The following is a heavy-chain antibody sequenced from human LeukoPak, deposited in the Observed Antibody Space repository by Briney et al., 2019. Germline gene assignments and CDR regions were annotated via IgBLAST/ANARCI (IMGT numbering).Heavy chain of an antibody. J-gene: IGHJ4*02. CDR2: INPDSGGT. Sequence: ASVKASCKASGYTFTGYYMHWVRQAPGQGLEWMGWINPDSGGTNYAQKFQGRVTMTRDTSIRTAYMELSRLRSDDTAVYYCARVDNRGHYYDSSGPRKLFDYWGQGTLVTVSS. V-gene: IGHV1-2*02. D-gene: IGHD3-22*01. CDR3: ARVDNRGHYYDSSGPRKLFDY. CDR1: GYTFTGYY.